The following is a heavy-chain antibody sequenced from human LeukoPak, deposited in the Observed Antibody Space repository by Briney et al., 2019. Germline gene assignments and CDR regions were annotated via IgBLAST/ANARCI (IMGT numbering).Heavy chain of an antibody. CDR2: INHSGST. Sequence: SETLSLTCAVYGGSFSGYYWSWIRQPPGKGLEWIGEINHSGSTNYNPSLKSRVTISVDTSKNQFSLKLTYVTAADTAVYYCAREVSSGWTYFDYWGQGSLVTVSS. CDR3: AREVSSGWTYFDY. V-gene: IGHV4-34*01. J-gene: IGHJ4*02. D-gene: IGHD6-19*01. CDR1: GGSFSGYY.